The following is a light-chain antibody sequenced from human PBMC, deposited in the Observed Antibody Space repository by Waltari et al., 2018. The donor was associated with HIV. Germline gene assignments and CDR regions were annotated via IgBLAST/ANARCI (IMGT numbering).Light chain of an antibody. CDR3: QSYDSSLNKV. CDR2: GNT. Sequence: QSVLTQPPSMSGAPGQRVTISCTGSRSNIGSGYEVHWYQQLPGTAPKLLTYGNTNRPSGVPDRFSGSKSGTSASLAITGLQAEDEADYYCQSYDSSLNKVFGGGTKLTVL. V-gene: IGLV1-40*01. J-gene: IGLJ2*01. CDR1: RSNIGSGYE.